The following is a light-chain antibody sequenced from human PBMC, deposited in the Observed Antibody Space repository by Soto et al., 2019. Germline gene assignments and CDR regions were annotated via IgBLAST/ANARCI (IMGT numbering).Light chain of an antibody. CDR2: GAS. V-gene: IGKV1-12*01. CDR3: QQANSFPIT. CDR1: QGISNW. J-gene: IGKJ5*01. Sequence: DIHMTQSPSSVSASVGNRVTLTCRASQGISNWLAWYQQKQGKAPKLLIYGASTLQSGVPSRFSGSGSGTDFNLTISSLQTEDFATYYCQQANSFPITFGQGTRLEIK.